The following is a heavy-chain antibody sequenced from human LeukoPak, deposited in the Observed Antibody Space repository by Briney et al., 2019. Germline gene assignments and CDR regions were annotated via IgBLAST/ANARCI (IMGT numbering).Heavy chain of an antibody. CDR2: ISSSSGHI. J-gene: IGHJ4*02. CDR1: GFTFSSYG. CDR3: ARDPGTVADPYFDY. Sequence: PGGSLRLSCAASGFTFSSYGMHWVRQAPGKGLEWVSSISSSSGHIHYADSVKGRFTISRDNANNSLYLQMNSLRDEDTAVYYCARDPGTVADPYFDYWGQGSLVTVSS. V-gene: IGHV3-21*01. D-gene: IGHD6-19*01.